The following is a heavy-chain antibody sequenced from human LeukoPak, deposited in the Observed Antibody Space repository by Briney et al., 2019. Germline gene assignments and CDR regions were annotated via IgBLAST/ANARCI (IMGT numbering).Heavy chain of an antibody. D-gene: IGHD6-19*01. CDR3: ASSIAVGAWLFDY. CDR2: TYYSGST. Sequence: SETLSLTCTVSGGSISSYYWSWIRQPPGKGLEWIGYTYYSGSTNYNPSLKSRVTISVDTSKNQFSLKLSSVTAADTAVYYCASSIAVGAWLFDYWGQGTLVTVSS. J-gene: IGHJ4*02. CDR1: GGSISSYY. V-gene: IGHV4-59*01.